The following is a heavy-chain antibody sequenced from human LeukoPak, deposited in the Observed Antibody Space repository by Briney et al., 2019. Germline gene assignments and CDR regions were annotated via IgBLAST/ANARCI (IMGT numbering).Heavy chain of an antibody. CDR3: ASLGEFDY. V-gene: IGHV3-30-3*01. D-gene: IGHD3-10*01. J-gene: IGHJ4*02. Sequence: GGSLRLSCAASGFTFSSYAMHWVRQAPGKGLEWVAVISYDGSNKYYADSVKGRFTIFRDNSKNTLYLQMNSLRAEDTAVYYCASLGEFDYWGQGTLVTVSS. CDR2: ISYDGSNK. CDR1: GFTFSSYA.